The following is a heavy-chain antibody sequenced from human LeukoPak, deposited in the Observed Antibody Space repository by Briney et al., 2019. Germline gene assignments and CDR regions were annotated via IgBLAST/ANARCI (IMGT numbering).Heavy chain of an antibody. J-gene: IGHJ5*02. CDR2: INPNSGGT. Sequence: ASVKVSCKASGYTFTGYYMHWVRQAPGQGLEWMGWINPNSGGTNYAQKFQGRVTMTRDTSISTAYMELSRLRSDDTAVYYCARFRSSGWYITRTDNWFDPWGQGTLVTVSS. CDR1: GYTFTGYY. D-gene: IGHD6-19*01. CDR3: ARFRSSGWYITRTDNWFDP. V-gene: IGHV1-2*02.